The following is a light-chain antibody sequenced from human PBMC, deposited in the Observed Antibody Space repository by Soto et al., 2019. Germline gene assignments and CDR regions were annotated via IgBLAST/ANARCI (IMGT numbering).Light chain of an antibody. Sequence: QSALAQPASVSGSPGQSITISCTGTSSDVGAYNSVSWYQQHPHRAPQVIIYKGTQRPSGVSIRFSGSKSGNTASLTISGLQTEDEADYFCSSFSTSGTLVVFGSGTKVTVL. CDR1: SSDVGAYNS. J-gene: IGLJ1*01. V-gene: IGLV2-14*02. CDR3: SSFSTSGTLVV. CDR2: KGT.